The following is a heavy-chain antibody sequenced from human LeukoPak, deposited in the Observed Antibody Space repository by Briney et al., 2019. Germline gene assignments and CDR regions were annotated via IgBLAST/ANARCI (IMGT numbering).Heavy chain of an antibody. CDR1: GFTFSSYA. Sequence: GGSLRLSCAASGFTFSSYAMSWVRQAPGKGLEWVSAISGSGGSTFYADSVKGRFTISRDNSKNTLYLQMNSLRAEDTAVYYCAKGGLPLGYCSSTSCYLMDYWGQGTLVTVSS. CDR2: ISGSGGST. D-gene: IGHD2-2*01. CDR3: AKGGLPLGYCSSTSCYLMDY. V-gene: IGHV3-23*01. J-gene: IGHJ4*02.